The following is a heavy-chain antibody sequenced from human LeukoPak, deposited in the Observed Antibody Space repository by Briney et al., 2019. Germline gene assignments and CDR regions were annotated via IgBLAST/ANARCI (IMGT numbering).Heavy chain of an antibody. J-gene: IGHJ2*01. CDR1: GGPISSYY. D-gene: IGHD1-26*01. CDR2: IYYSGST. Sequence: SETLSLTCTVSGGPISSYYWSWIRQPPGKGLEWIGYIYYSGSTNYNPSLKSRVTISVDTSKNQFSLKLSSVTAADTAVYYCARLRELLAWYFDLWGRGTLVTVSS. CDR3: ARLRELLAWYFDL. V-gene: IGHV4-59*01.